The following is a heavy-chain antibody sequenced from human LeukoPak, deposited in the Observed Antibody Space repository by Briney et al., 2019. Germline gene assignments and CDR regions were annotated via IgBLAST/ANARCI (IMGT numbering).Heavy chain of an antibody. CDR2: IYYSGST. CDR3: ARDLGGYDPFDY. V-gene: IGHV4-59*01. J-gene: IGHJ4*02. D-gene: IGHD5-12*01. Sequence: SETLSLTCAVYGGSFSGYYWSWIRQPPGKGLEWIGYIYYSGSTNYNPSLKSRVTISVDTSKNQFSLKLSSVTAADTAVYYCARDLGGYDPFDYWGQGTLVTVSS. CDR1: GGSFSGYY.